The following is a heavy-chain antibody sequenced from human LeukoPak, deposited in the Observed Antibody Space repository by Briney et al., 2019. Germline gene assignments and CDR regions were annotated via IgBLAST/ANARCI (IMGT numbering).Heavy chain of an antibody. Sequence: SETLSLTCAVYGGSFSGYYWSWIRQPPGKGLEWIGEINHSGSTNYNPSLKSRVTISVDTSKNQFSLKLSSVTAADTAVYYCAREQLVPGFDYWGGNPGHRLL. CDR3: AREQLVPGFDY. V-gene: IGHV4-34*01. J-gene: IGHJ4*02. D-gene: IGHD6-6*01. CDR2: INHSGST. CDR1: GGSFSGYY.